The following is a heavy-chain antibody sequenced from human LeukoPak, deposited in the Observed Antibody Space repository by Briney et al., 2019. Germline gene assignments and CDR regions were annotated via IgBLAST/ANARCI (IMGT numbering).Heavy chain of an antibody. Sequence: PSETLSLTCTVSGGSISTYYWNWLRQPPGKGLEWIGYTYYIGRTNYNPSLRSRVTISVDTSKNQFSLKLSSVTAADTAVYYCARGRRRWLQYKGFDYWGQGTLVTVSS. D-gene: IGHD5-24*01. V-gene: IGHV4-59*12. CDR2: TYYIGRT. CDR3: ARGRRRWLQYKGFDY. J-gene: IGHJ4*02. CDR1: GGSISTYY.